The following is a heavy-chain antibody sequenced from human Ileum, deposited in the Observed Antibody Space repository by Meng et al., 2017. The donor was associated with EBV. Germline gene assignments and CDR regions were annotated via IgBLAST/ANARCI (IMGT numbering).Heavy chain of an antibody. J-gene: IGHJ4*02. CDR2: INPSEGT. CDR3: ARRGSYGGGCDY. D-gene: IGHD1-26*01. V-gene: IGHV4-34*01. Sequence: QVQLHQWGAGLLKPSETLSLTCAVYGGSFTDYYWTWIRQPPGKGLEWIGEINPSEGTNYNPSLKSRVTISVDTSKNQFSLKMNSLTAADTAIYYCARRGSYGGGCDYWGQGTLVTASS. CDR1: GGSFTDYY.